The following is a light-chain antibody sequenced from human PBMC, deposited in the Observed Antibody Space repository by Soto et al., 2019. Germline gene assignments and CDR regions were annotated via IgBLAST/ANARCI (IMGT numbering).Light chain of an antibody. CDR3: QQRSNGIT. V-gene: IGKV3-11*01. CDR1: QSVGGS. Sequence: EIVLTQSPATLSLFPGERATLSCRASQSVGGSSAWYQQKTGQAPRLLLYDTSIRATGIPARFSGSGSGTDITLTISSLEPEEFAVYYCQQRSNGITFGQGKRLDIE. J-gene: IGKJ5*01. CDR2: DTS.